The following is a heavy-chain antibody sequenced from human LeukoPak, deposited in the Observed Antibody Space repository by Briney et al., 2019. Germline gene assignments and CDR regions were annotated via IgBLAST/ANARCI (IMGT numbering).Heavy chain of an antibody. Sequence: GGSLRLSCAASGFTFSNAWMSWVRQAPGKGLEWVGRIKSKTDGGTTDYAAPVKGRFTISRDDSKNTLYLQMNSLRSEDTAVYYCARVRVWSGSSSWYGNPNWFDYWGQGTLVTVSS. J-gene: IGHJ4*02. V-gene: IGHV3-15*01. CDR3: ARVRVWSGSSSWYGNPNWFDY. CDR2: IKSKTDGGTT. CDR1: GFTFSNAW. D-gene: IGHD6-13*01.